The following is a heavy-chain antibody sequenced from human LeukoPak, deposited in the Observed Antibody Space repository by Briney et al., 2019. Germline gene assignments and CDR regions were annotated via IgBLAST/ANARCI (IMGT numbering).Heavy chain of an antibody. CDR1: GFTFSTYS. CDR2: ISSSSTYI. J-gene: IGHJ4*02. CDR3: AREIVGAPFDY. V-gene: IGHV3-21*01. D-gene: IGHD1-26*01. Sequence: GGSLRLSCAASGFTFSTYSMNWVRQAPGKGLEWVSSISSSSTYIYYADSVQGRFTISRDNAKNSLYLQMNSLRAEDTAVYYCAREIVGAPFDYWGQGTLVTVSS.